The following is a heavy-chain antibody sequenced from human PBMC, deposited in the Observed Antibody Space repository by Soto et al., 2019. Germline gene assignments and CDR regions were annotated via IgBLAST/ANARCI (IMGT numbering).Heavy chain of an antibody. D-gene: IGHD3-16*01. CDR1: GYTFDSYA. V-gene: IGHV1-69*13. CDR2: IIPILGTT. CDR3: AVGGKNGYIK. J-gene: IGHJ4*02. Sequence: GASVKVSCKASGYTFDSYAITWVRLAPGQGLEWMGGIIPILGTTKYAQKFQGRVTMTADESTSTVYMNLSSLRSEDGAVYYCAVGGKNGYIKWGQGTQVTVSS.